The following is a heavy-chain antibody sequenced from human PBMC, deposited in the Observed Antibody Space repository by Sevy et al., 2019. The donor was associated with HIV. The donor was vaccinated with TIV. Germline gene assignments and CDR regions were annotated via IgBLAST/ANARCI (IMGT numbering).Heavy chain of an antibody. D-gene: IGHD6-19*01. J-gene: IGHJ5*02. Sequence: SETLSLTCTVSGGSITSYSWSWIRQPAGKGLEWLARIYSNGNSNYNPALKSRVTMSVDTSKNQFSLKLTSVNAADTAVYFCAREGGASSAWFENWFGPWGQGTLVTVSS. CDR1: GGSITSYS. V-gene: IGHV4-4*07. CDR3: AREGGASSAWFENWFGP. CDR2: IYSNGNS.